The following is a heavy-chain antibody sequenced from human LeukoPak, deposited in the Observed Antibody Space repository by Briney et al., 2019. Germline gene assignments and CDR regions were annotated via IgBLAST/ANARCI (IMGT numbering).Heavy chain of an antibody. J-gene: IGHJ3*02. CDR1: GGSISSYY. D-gene: IGHD3-22*01. V-gene: IGHV4-59*01. CDR2: IYYSGST. CDR3: ARGVGIVVIKGAFDI. Sequence: SETLSLTCTVSGGSISSYYWSWIRQPPGKGLEWLGYIYYSGSTNYNPSLKSRVTISVDTSKNQFSLKLSSVTAADTAVYYCARGVGIVVIKGAFDIWGQGTMVTVSS.